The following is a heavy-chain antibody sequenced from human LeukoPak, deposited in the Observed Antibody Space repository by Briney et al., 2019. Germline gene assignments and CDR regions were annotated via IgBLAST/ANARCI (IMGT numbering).Heavy chain of an antibody. D-gene: IGHD4-23*01. CDR2: INPNSGGT. Sequence: GASVKVSCKASGYTFTGYYMHWVRQAPGQGLEWMGWINPNSGGTNYAQKFQGRVTMTRDTSTSTVYMELSSLRSEDTAVYYCASGVVTVYYYHGMDVWGQGTTVTVSS. CDR3: ASGVVTVYYYHGMDV. V-gene: IGHV1-2*02. CDR1: GYTFTGYY. J-gene: IGHJ6*02.